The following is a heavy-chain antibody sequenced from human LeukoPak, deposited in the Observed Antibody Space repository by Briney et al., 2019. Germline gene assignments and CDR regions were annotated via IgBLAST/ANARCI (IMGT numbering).Heavy chain of an antibody. CDR2: INTDGSTT. V-gene: IGHV3-74*01. D-gene: IGHD2/OR15-2a*01. J-gene: IGHJ4*02. Sequence: GGSLRLSCAASGFTFSSYWMHWVRQAPGKGLVWVSRINTDGSTTNYADSVKGRFTIYRDNAKNTLYLRMNSPRADDTAVYFCAREEYDNWGQGTLVTVSS. CDR1: GFTFSSYW. CDR3: AREEYDN.